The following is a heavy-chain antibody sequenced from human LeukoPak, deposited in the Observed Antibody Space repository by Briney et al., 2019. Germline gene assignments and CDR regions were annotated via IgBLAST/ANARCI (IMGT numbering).Heavy chain of an antibody. J-gene: IGHJ4*02. CDR2: ISSNGGST. CDR1: GFTFSSYA. CDR3: AKVQTPHEFDY. V-gene: IGHV3-64*04. Sequence: HPGGSLRLSCSASGFTFSSYAMHWVRQAPGKGLEYVSAISSNGGSTYYADSVKGRFTISRDNSKNTVYLQMNSLRGEDTAIYYCAKVQTPHEFDYWGQGTLAAVSS. D-gene: IGHD4-11*01.